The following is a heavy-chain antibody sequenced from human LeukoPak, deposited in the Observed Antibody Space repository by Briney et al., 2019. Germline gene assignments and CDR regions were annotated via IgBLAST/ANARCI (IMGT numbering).Heavy chain of an antibody. J-gene: IGHJ4*02. D-gene: IGHD5-12*01. V-gene: IGHV4-31*03. CDR1: GGSISSGGYY. Sequence: SQTLSLTCTVSGGSISSGGYYWSWIRQHPGKGLEWIGYIYYSGSTYYNPSLKSRVTISVDTSKNQFSLKLSSVTAADTAVYYCARGYSGYPVDYWGQGTLVTVSS. CDR3: ARGYSGYPVDY. CDR2: IYYSGST.